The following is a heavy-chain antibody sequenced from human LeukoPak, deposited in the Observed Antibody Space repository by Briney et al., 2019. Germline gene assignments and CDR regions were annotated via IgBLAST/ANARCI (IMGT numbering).Heavy chain of an antibody. J-gene: IGHJ4*02. V-gene: IGHV4-39*01. CDR3: ASSVGVNYYGSGSYGY. CDR1: GGSISSSSYY. Sequence: PSETLSLTCTVSGGSISSSSYYWGWIRQPPGKGLEWIGSIYYSGSTYYNPSLKSRVTISVDTSKNQFSLKLSSVTAADTAVYYCASSVGVNYYGSGSYGYWGQGTLVTVSS. CDR2: IYYSGST. D-gene: IGHD3-10*01.